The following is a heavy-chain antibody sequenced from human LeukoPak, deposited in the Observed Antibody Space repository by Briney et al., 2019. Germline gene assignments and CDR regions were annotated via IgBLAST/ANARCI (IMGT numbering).Heavy chain of an antibody. CDR3: AKAPFGGVIAFDY. J-gene: IGHJ4*02. CDR2: ISGSGGST. D-gene: IGHD3-16*01. CDR1: GFTFSSYA. V-gene: IGHV3-23*01. Sequence: HPGGSLRLSCAASGFTFSSYAMSWVRQAPGKGLEWVSAISGSGGSTYYADSVKGRFTISRDNSNNTLYLQMNSLRAEDTAVYYCAKAPFGGVIAFDYWGQGTLVTVSS.